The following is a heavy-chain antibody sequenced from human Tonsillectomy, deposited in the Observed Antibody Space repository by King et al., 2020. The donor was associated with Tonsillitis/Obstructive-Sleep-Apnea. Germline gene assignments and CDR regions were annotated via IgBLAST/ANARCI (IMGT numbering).Heavy chain of an antibody. CDR3: ARDGGYCSSTSCLRYYFDY. Sequence: VQLVESGGGVVQPGGSLRLSCAASEFTLSSYGMHWVRQAPGKGLEWVAVIWSEGGNKYYADSVKGRFTISRENSKNTLYLQINSLKAEETAVYYCARDGGYCSSTSCLRYYFDYWGQGTLVTVSS. D-gene: IGHD2-2*01. CDR1: EFTLSSYG. J-gene: IGHJ4*02. V-gene: IGHV3-33*01. CDR2: IWSEGGNK.